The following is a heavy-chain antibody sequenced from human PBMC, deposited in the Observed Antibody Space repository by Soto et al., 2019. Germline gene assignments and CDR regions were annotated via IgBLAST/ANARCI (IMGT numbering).Heavy chain of an antibody. V-gene: IGHV3-30*19. J-gene: IGHJ4*02. CDR1: GFTFRSYV. Sequence: QVQLVESGGGVVQPGTSLRLSCVGSGFTFRSYVIHWVRQAPGKGLEWVALTSYDGTNNYYGDSVKGRFTISRDNSKNTVDLQMDSLRIEDPSLYYCARWGTTGGLDVWGPGTLVSVSS. CDR2: TSYDGTNN. D-gene: IGHD3-16*01. CDR3: ARWGTTGGLDV.